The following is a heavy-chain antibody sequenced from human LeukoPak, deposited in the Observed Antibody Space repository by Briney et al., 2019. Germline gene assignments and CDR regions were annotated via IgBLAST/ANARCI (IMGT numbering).Heavy chain of an antibody. Sequence: ASVKVSCKASGYTFTGYYMHWVRQAPGQGLEWMGWINPNSGGTNYAQKFQGRVTMTRDTFISTAYMELSRLRSDDTAVYYCAGVMVRGVRAPSSYYFDYWGQGTLVTVSS. CDR1: GYTFTGYY. D-gene: IGHD3-10*01. J-gene: IGHJ4*02. V-gene: IGHV1-2*02. CDR3: AGVMVRGVRAPSSYYFDY. CDR2: INPNSGGT.